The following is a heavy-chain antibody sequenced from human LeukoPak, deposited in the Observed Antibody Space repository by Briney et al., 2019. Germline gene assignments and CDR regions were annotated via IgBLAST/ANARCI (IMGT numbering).Heavy chain of an antibody. Sequence: GGSLRLSCAASGFTFSGYGMHGVRQAPGKGLEWGAFIRYEGSNEYYADSVKGRFTISREKSKNPLFLQMKGLRVEDPAVYYCAKVMPPGRIRFYSYYMDVWGKGTTVTVS. J-gene: IGHJ6*03. CDR1: GFTFSGYG. CDR2: IRYEGSNE. V-gene: IGHV3-30*02. D-gene: IGHD2-15*01. CDR3: AKVMPPGRIRFYSYYMDV.